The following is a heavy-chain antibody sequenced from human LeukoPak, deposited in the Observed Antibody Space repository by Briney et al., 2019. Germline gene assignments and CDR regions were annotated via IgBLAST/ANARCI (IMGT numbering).Heavy chain of an antibody. CDR3: I. D-gene: IGHD1-1*01. CDR2: IYSTGST. J-gene: IGHJ3*02. V-gene: IGHV4-4*07. Sequence: PSETLSLTCSVSDDSMISYHWSWIRQSAGKGLEWIGRIYSTGSTDYNPSLMSRVTMSVDTAKKQFSLKFYCARAERTVNVFDIWGQGTRVTVSS. CDR1: DDSMISYH.